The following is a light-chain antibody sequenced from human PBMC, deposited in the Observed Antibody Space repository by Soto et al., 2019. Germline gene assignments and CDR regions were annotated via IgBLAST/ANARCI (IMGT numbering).Light chain of an antibody. J-gene: IGKJ2*01. V-gene: IGKV3-20*01. CDR1: QSVSSNY. CDR2: GAS. Sequence: EIVLTQSPGTLSLSPGERAILSCRASQSVSSNYLAWYQQKPGQAPRLLIYGASSRATGIPDRFSGSGSGTDFTLTISRLAPEDFAVYYCQHYGSSPYTFGQGTKLEIK. CDR3: QHYGSSPYT.